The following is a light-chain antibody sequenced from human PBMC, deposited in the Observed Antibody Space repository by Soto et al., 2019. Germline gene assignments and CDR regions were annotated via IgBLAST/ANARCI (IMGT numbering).Light chain of an antibody. J-gene: IGLJ1*01. CDR3: SSYTTVITLYV. CDR1: SSDVGGYNY. CDR2: DVS. V-gene: IGLV2-14*01. Sequence: QSALTQPASVSGSPGQSITLSCTGTSSDVGGYNYVSWYQLHPGRAPKLIIYDVSHRPSGISNRFSGSKSGNTATLTISGLQPEAEADYFCSSYTTVITLYVFGPGTKLTVL.